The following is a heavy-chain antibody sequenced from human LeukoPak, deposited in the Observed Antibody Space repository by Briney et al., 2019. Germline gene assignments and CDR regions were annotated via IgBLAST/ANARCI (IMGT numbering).Heavy chain of an antibody. V-gene: IGHV1-46*01. CDR2: INPSGGRT. CDR3: ARGEGLLLLFGESIANWFDP. Sequence: ASVKVSCKASVYTFTSYYMHWVRQAPGQGLERLGIINPSGGRTSYAQKYQGRVTMTRDTSTSTVYMELSSLRSEDTAVYYCARGEGLLLLFGESIANWFDPWGQGTLVTVSS. CDR1: VYTFTSYY. D-gene: IGHD3-10*01. J-gene: IGHJ5*02.